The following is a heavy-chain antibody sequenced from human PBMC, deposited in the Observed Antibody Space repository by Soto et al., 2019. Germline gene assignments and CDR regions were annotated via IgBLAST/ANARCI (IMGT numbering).Heavy chain of an antibody. CDR1: GFTFSSYS. CDR3: VIIRAASGCLHF. J-gene: IGHJ4*02. Sequence: GGSLRLSCAASGFTFSSYSMNWVRQAPGKGLEWVSYISSSSSTIYYADSVKGRFTISRDNAKNSLYLQMNSLRDEDTALYYCVIIRAASGCLHFWGPGTLVTVFS. CDR2: ISSSSSTI. D-gene: IGHD3-10*01. V-gene: IGHV3-48*02.